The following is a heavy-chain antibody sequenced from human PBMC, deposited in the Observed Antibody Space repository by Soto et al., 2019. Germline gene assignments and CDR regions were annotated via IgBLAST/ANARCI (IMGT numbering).Heavy chain of an antibody. Sequence: SQTLSLTCAFSGDSISSYYSSWIRLPPEKGPDKIGNIYYSGSTNSNPSLESRVTMSLGTSKSQFSLKLSSVTAADTAMYYCARGPPATTSHYFYYYMDVWGKGTTVTVS. V-gene: IGHV4-59*01. CDR3: ARGPPATTSHYFYYYMDV. CDR2: IYYSGST. J-gene: IGHJ6*03. D-gene: IGHD4-17*01. CDR1: GDSISSYY.